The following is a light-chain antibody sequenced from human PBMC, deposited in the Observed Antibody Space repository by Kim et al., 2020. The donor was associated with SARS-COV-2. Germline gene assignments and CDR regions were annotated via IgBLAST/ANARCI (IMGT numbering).Light chain of an antibody. CDR2: EVT. Sequence: GQSITISCTGTSSDVGSYTFVSWYQQYPGKAPKLMIYEVTKRPSGVSNRSSGSKSGNTASLTISGLQAGDEADYYCCSYAGSSTWLFGGGTQLTVL. V-gene: IGLV2-23*02. CDR3: CSYAGSSTWL. CDR1: SSDVGSYTF. J-gene: IGLJ3*02.